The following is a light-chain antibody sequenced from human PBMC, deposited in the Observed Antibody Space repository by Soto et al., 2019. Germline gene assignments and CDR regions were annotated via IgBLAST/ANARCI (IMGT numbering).Light chain of an antibody. CDR3: QQYNNWPPAST. CDR1: QSVSSN. J-gene: IGKJ1*01. CDR2: GAS. Sequence: EIVMTQSPATLSVSPGERATLSCRASQSVSSNLAWYQQKPGQAPRLLIYGASTRATGIPARFSGSGSGTEFTLTISSLQSEDFAVYYWQQYNNWPPASTFGQGTKVEIK. V-gene: IGKV3-15*01.